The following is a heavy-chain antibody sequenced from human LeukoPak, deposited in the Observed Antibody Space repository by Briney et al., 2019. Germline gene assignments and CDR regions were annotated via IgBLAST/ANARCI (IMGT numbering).Heavy chain of an antibody. D-gene: IGHD2-2*01. J-gene: IGHJ6*04. CDR1: GFTFSTYG. CDR3: AKDNIHCSSTSCYSGYYAMDV. Sequence: PGRSLRLSCAASGFTFSTYGMHWVRQAPGKGLEWVTFISYDGSNKYYVDSVKGRFTISRDNSKSMLYLQMGSLRAEDTAVYYCAKDNIHCSSTSCYSGYYAMDVWGKGTTVTVSS. V-gene: IGHV3-30*18. CDR2: ISYDGSNK.